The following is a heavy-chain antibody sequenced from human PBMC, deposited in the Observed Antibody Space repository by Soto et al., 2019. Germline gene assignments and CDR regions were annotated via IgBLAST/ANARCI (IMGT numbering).Heavy chain of an antibody. J-gene: IGHJ4*02. CDR2: LYWDDDK. D-gene: IGHD2-8*01. CDR3: AHRRSNGDFDY. V-gene: IGHV2-5*02. CDR1: GFSLSTRGMG. Sequence: QITLKESGPTLVKPTQTLTLTCTFSGFSLSTRGMGVGWIRQPPGKALEWLALLYWDDDKHYSPSLKSRLTITXXTSKNQVVLTMTNTDPVDTATYYCAHRRSNGDFDYWGQGTLVTVSS.